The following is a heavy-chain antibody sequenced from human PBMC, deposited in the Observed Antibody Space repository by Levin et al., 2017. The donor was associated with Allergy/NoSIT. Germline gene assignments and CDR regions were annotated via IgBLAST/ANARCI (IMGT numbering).Heavy chain of an antibody. J-gene: IGHJ1*01. CDR1: GDSFSDYL. V-gene: IGHV4-34*01. D-gene: IGHD2-2*01. Sequence: GSLRLSCALSGDSFSDYLWTWVRQPPGKGLEWIGEINRSGGTISRPSLKGRVTISIDTSKKQVYLKMVSLTAADTATYYCAGGYYPRRLPAHDWGQGTVVTVYS. CDR3: AGGYYPRRLPAHD. CDR2: INRSGGT.